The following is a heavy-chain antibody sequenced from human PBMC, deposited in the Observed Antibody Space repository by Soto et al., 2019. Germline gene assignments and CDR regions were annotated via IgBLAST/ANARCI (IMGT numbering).Heavy chain of an antibody. Sequence: QVQLQQWGAGLLKPSETLSLTCAVYGGSFSGYYWSWIRQPPGKGLEWIGEINHSGSTEYNPSLKSRVTISVDTSKNQFSLKLSSVTAADTAVYYCATQIGSDTQHNWFDPWGQGTLVTVSS. V-gene: IGHV4-34*01. CDR3: ATQIGSDTQHNWFDP. CDR1: GGSFSGYY. D-gene: IGHD3-10*01. J-gene: IGHJ5*02. CDR2: INHSGST.